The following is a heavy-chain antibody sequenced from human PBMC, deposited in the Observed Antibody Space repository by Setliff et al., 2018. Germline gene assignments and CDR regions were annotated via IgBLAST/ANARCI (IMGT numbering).Heavy chain of an antibody. D-gene: IGHD2-21*01. J-gene: IGHJ3*02. CDR3: ARDRGGDDFVGAAGDSFDI. V-gene: IGHV1-18*01. CDR1: GFSFTTYG. Sequence: ASVKVSCKTSGFSFTTYGITWVRQAPGQGLEWMGWISAYNGNTDSAQKFQGRVTMSADTSTTTVYMELRSLRSDDTAVYYCARDRGGDDFVGAAGDSFDIWGQGTMVTVSS. CDR2: ISAYNGNT.